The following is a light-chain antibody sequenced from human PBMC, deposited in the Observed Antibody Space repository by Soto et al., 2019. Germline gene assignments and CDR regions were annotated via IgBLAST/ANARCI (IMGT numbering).Light chain of an antibody. J-gene: IGKJ2*01. CDR2: GAS. V-gene: IGKV3-15*01. CDR3: QQYDNWPPMYT. CDR1: QSVSSN. Sequence: EIVMTQSPATLSVSPGERATLSCRASQSVSSNLAWYQQKPGQAPRLRIYGASTRATGIPARFSGIGSGTDVTLTISSLQSEDFAVYYCQQYDNWPPMYTFGQGTKLEIK.